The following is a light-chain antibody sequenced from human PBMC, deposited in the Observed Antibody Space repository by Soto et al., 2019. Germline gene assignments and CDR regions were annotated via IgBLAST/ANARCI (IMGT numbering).Light chain of an antibody. Sequence: KVMTQSPATLSVSPGERATFSCRASQSVSSNLAWYQQKPGQAPRLLIYAASTRATGIPARFSGSGSGTEFTLTFSSLQSEDFAVYYCQQHNNWPLTFGGGTKVEIK. CDR3: QQHNNWPLT. CDR2: AAS. J-gene: IGKJ4*01. CDR1: QSVSSN. V-gene: IGKV3-15*01.